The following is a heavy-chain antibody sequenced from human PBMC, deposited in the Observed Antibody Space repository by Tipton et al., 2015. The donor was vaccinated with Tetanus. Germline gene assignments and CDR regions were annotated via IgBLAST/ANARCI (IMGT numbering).Heavy chain of an antibody. D-gene: IGHD7-27*01. CDR1: GYNLNLYW. CDR3: ARRLGPYTGDQIWHFDL. Sequence: QLVQSGAEVKKLGESLKISCQGSGYNLNLYWIAWVRQMPGKGLEWMGIIYPGDSDTTYSPSFQGQVTISADRSISTAYLQWSSLKASDTAVFFCARRLGPYTGDQIWHFDLWGRGTLVTVSS. CDR2: IYPGDSDT. V-gene: IGHV5-51*01. J-gene: IGHJ2*01.